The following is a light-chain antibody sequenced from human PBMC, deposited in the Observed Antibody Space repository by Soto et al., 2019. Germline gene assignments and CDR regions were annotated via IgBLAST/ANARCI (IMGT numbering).Light chain of an antibody. CDR2: DAS. CDR1: QSVSDY. CDR3: QQYNSSPGT. J-gene: IGKJ5*01. Sequence: EIVLTQSPATLSLSPGQRATLSCRASQSVSDYLAWYQQKPGQAPRLLIYDASTRATGIPARFSGSGSGTDFTLTISSLEPEDFAVYYCQQYNSSPGTFGQGTRLEIK. V-gene: IGKV3-11*01.